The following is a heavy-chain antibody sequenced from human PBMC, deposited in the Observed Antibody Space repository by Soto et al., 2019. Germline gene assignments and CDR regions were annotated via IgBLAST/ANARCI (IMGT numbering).Heavy chain of an antibody. D-gene: IGHD2-21*02. CDR3: AKVRGGGDCYFGY. Sequence: EVHLLESGGGLVQPGGSLRLSCAAAGFTFSSYAMSWVRQAPGKGLEWVSAISGSGGSTYYADSVKGRFTSSRDNSKNTLYLQMNSLRAEDTAVYYCAKVRGGGDCYFGYWGQGTLVTVSS. J-gene: IGHJ4*02. CDR1: GFTFSSYA. V-gene: IGHV3-23*01. CDR2: ISGSGGST.